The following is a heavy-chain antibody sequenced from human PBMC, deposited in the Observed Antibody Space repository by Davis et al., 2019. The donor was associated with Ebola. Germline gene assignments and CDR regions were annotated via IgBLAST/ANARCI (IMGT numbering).Heavy chain of an antibody. V-gene: IGHV1-2*04. J-gene: IGHJ5*02. CDR3: ARGVVPGNWFDP. Sequence: ASVKVSCKASGYTFTSYGISWVRQAPGQGLEWMGWINPNSGGTNYAQKFQGWVTMTRDTSISTAYMELSRLRSDDTAVYYCARGVVPGNWFDPWGQGTLVTVSS. D-gene: IGHD2-15*01. CDR2: INPNSGGT. CDR1: GYTFTSYG.